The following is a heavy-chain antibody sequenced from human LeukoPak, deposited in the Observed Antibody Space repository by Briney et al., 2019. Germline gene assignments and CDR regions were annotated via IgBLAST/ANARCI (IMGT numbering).Heavy chain of an antibody. CDR3: ARAGTTVAGPYYYGMDV. V-gene: IGHV3-7*01. Sequence: GGSLRLSCAASGFTFSNHWMTWVRQAPGKGLEWVANIKQDGSDKNHADSVKGRFTISRDNSKNTLYLQMNSLRAEDTAVYYCARAGTTVAGPYYYGMDVWGQGTTVTVSS. J-gene: IGHJ6*02. CDR1: GFTFSNHW. CDR2: IKQDGSDK. D-gene: IGHD6-13*01.